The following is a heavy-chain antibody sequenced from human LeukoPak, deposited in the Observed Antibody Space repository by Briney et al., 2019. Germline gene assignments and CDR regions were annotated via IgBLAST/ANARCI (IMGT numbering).Heavy chain of an antibody. CDR1: RFAFSNYE. CDR3: ARDYWFDP. J-gene: IGHJ5*02. CDR2: ISSAGTTK. Sequence: GGSLRLSCAASRFAFSNYEMNWVRQAPGKGLEWISYISSAGTTKIYADSVKGRFTISRDNAKNSLYLQMNSLRAEDTAVYYCARDYWFDPWGHGTLVTVSS. V-gene: IGHV3-48*03.